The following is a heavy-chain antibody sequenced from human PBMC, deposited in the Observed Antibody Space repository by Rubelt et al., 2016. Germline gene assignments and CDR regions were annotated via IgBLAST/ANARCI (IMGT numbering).Heavy chain of an antibody. CDR3: VRDNSRSFDCGSSDRTSWWFDP. J-gene: IGHJ5*02. CDR2: ISDSGGST. Sequence: ISDSGGSTYYADSVRGRFTISRDTSKSTLYLQLHSLTAEDTAMYYCVRDNSRSFDCGSSDRTSWWFDPWGQGTLVTVAS. D-gene: IGHD3-16*01. V-gene: IGHV3-23*01.